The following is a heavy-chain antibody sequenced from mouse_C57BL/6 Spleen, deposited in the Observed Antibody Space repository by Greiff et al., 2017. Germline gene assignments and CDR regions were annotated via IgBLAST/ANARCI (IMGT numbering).Heavy chain of an antibody. Sequence: QVQLQQPGAELVRPGSSVKLSCKASGYTFTSYWMHWVKQRPLQGLEWIGRIHPSDSDTNYNQKFKGKATLTVDKSSSTAYMQLSSLTSEDSAVXYCAIVVYYGRTRDYWGQGTTLTVSS. D-gene: IGHD1-1*01. J-gene: IGHJ2*01. CDR1: GYTFTSYW. CDR3: AIVVYYGRTRDY. CDR2: IHPSDSDT. V-gene: IGHV1-74*01.